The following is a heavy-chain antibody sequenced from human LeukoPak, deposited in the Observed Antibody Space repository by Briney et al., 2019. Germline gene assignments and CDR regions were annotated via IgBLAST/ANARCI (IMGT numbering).Heavy chain of an antibody. CDR2: IYYSGST. CDR3: ARSGEIYYYYYGMDV. CDR1: GGSISSYY. D-gene: IGHD3-10*01. V-gene: IGHV4-59*01. J-gene: IGHJ6*02. Sequence: PSETLSLTCTVSGGSISSYYWSWIRQPPGKGLEWIGYIYYSGSTNYNPSLKSRVTISVDTSKNQFSLKLSSVTAADTAVYYCARSGEIYYYYYGMDVWGQGTTVTVSS.